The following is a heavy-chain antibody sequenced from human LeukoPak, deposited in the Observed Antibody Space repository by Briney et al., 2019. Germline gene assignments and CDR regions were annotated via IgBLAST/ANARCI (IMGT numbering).Heavy chain of an antibody. CDR2: IYYSGGT. CDR3: ARGKGYYDSSGYSNYFDY. J-gene: IGHJ4*02. D-gene: IGHD3-22*01. Sequence: PSETLCLTCTVSGGSISSYYWSWIRQPPGKGLEWLGYIYYSGGTNYNPSLKSRVTISVDTSKNQFSLKLSSVTAADTAVYYCARGKGYYDSSGYSNYFDYWGQGTLVTVSS. V-gene: IGHV4-59*01. CDR1: GGSISSYY.